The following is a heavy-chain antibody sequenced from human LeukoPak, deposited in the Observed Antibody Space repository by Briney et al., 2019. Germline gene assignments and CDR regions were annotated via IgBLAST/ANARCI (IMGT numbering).Heavy chain of an antibody. J-gene: IGHJ3*02. V-gene: IGHV1-8*01. D-gene: IGHD6-13*01. CDR1: GYTFTSYD. Sequence: ASVKVSCKASGYTFTSYDINWVRQATGQGLEWMGWMNPNSGNTGYAQKFQGRVTMTRNTSISTAYMELSSLRSGDTAVYYCAIGRQQLKDAFDIWGQGTMVTVSS. CDR2: MNPNSGNT. CDR3: AIGRQQLKDAFDI.